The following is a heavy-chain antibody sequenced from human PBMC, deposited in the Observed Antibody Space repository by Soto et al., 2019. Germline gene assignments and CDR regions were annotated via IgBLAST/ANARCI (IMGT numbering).Heavy chain of an antibody. J-gene: IGHJ5*02. CDR3: ARPGEGYCSGGSCLNWFDP. CDR1: GFTFSSYA. CDR2: ISGSGGST. Sequence: GGSLRLSCAASGFTFSSYAMSWVRQAPGKGLEWVSAISGSGGSTYYADSVKGRFTISRDNSKNTLYLQMNSLRAEDTAVYYCARPGEGYCSGGSCLNWFDPWGQGTLVTVSS. D-gene: IGHD2-15*01. V-gene: IGHV3-23*01.